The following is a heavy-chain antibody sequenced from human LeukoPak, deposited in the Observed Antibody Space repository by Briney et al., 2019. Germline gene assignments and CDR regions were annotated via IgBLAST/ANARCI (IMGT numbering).Heavy chain of an antibody. Sequence: GGSLRLSCAASGFTFSSNAMSWVGQAPGKGLEWVSPISGSGGSTYYADSVKGRFTISRDNSKDTLYLQMNSLRAEDTAVYYCAKISYIGSYYMDYWGQGTLVTVSS. J-gene: IGHJ4*02. CDR2: ISGSGGST. CDR1: GFTFSSNA. V-gene: IGHV3-23*01. D-gene: IGHD1-26*01. CDR3: AKISYIGSYYMDY.